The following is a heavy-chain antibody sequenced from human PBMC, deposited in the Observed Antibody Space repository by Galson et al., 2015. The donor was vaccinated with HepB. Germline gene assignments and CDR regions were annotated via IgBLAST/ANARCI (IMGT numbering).Heavy chain of an antibody. CDR1: GGSINNYY. V-gene: IGHV4-59*01. CDR2: IYYSGST. J-gene: IGHJ4*02. CDR3: ARGYSSDYYDY. D-gene: IGHD3-16*02. Sequence: SETLSLTCTVSGGSINNYYWSWIRQPPGKGLEWIGSIYYSGSTNYNPSLKSRVTISVDTSKNQFSLNLYSVTAADTAVYYCARGYSSDYYDYWGQGTLVTVSS.